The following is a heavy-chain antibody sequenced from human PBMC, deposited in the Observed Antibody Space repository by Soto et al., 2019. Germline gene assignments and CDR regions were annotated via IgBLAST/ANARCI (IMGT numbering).Heavy chain of an antibody. D-gene: IGHD3-3*01. V-gene: IGHV1-69*13. CDR3: ARGRPLEWLLYY. CDR2: XXPXFXTX. CDR1: GGTFISYT. J-gene: IGHJ4*02. Sequence: GASVKVSCKASGGTFISYTINLVRQAPGQRLEWMXXXXPXFXTXXXXXXFQGRITISADESTSTAYMELRSLRSDDTAVFYCARGRPLEWLLYYWGQGTLVTVSS.